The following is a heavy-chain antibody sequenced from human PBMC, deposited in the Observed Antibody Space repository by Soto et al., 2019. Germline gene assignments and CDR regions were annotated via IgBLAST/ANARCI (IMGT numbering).Heavy chain of an antibody. V-gene: IGHV3-30*14. CDR2: ISYDGSNK. Sequence: GGSLRLSCAASGFTFSSYAMHWVRQVPGKGLEWVAVISYDGSNKYYADSVKGRFTISRDNSKNTLYLQMTSLRAEDTAVYYSVRSHFVALGVTLVDYWGQGTLVTVSS. J-gene: IGHJ4*02. CDR3: VRSHFVALGVTLVDY. D-gene: IGHD3-16*01. CDR1: GFTFSSYA.